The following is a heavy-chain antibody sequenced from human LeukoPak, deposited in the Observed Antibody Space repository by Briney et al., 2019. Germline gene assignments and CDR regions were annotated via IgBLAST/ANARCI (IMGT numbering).Heavy chain of an antibody. D-gene: IGHD5-18*01. V-gene: IGHV1-2*02. J-gene: IGHJ4*02. CDR1: GYTFTDYF. CDR2: INPNSGGT. Sequence: ASVKVSCKASGYTFTDYFMHWVRQAPGHGLEWMGWINPNSGGTHYAQKFQGRVTMTRDTSISTAYMELSRLRSDDTAVYYCARDPGYSSPRGDYWGQGTLVTVSS. CDR3: ARDPGYSSPRGDY.